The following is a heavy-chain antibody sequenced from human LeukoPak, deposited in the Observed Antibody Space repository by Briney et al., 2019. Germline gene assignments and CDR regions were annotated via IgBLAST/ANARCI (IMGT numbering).Heavy chain of an antibody. D-gene: IGHD3-22*01. CDR2: IIPIFGTA. J-gene: IGHJ4*02. CDR1: GGTFSSYA. CDR3: ARGPYYYDSSGYYLSFDY. V-gene: IGHV1-69*13. Sequence: ASVKVSCKASGGTFSSYAISWVRQAPGQGLEWMGGIIPIFGTANYAQKFQGRVTITADESTSTAYMELSSLRSEDTAVYYCARGPYYYDSSGYYLSFDYWGQGTLVTVSS.